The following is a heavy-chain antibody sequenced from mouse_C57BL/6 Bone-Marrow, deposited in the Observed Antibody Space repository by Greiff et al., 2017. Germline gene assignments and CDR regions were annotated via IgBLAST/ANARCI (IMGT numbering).Heavy chain of an antibody. CDR3: ARVTTVVADWYFDV. CDR1: GYSFTDYN. CDR2: INPNYGTT. Sequence: EVQLQQSGPELVKPGASVKISCKASGYSFTDYNMNWVKQSNGKSLEWIGVINPNYGTTSYNQKFKGKATVTVDQSSSTAYMQLNSLTSEDSAVYYCARVTTVVADWYFDVWGTGTTVTVSS. D-gene: IGHD1-1*01. J-gene: IGHJ1*03. V-gene: IGHV1-39*01.